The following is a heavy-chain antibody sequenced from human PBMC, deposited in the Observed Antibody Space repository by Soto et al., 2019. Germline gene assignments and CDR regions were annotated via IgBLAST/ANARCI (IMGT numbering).Heavy chain of an antibody. CDR1: VYTFTSYG. D-gene: IGHD2-15*01. V-gene: IGHV1-18*01. Sequence: ASXKVSCKASVYTFTSYGISWVRQAPGQGLEWMGWISAYNGNTNYAQKLQGRVTMTTDTSTSTAYMELRSLRSDDTAVYYCARDTPWSSNPTNSDYWGQGTLVTVS. CDR2: ISAYNGNT. J-gene: IGHJ4*02. CDR3: ARDTPWSSNPTNSDY.